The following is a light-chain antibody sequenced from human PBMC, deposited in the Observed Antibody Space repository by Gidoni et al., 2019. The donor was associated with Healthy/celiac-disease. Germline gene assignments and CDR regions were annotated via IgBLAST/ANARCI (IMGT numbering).Light chain of an antibody. CDR1: QGSSSW. J-gene: IGKJ3*01. V-gene: IGKV1-12*01. CDR3: QQANSFPFT. CDR2: AAS. Sequence: DIQITPSPSSVSASVVDRVTITCRASQGSSSWLAWYQQKPGKAPKLLIYAASSLQSGVPSRFGGSGSGTDFTLTISSLQPEDFATYYCQQANSFPFTFGPGTKVDIK.